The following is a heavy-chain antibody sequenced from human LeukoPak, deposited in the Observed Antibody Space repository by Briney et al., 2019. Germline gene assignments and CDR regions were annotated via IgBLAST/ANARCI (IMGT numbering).Heavy chain of an antibody. CDR1: GYTFTGYY. D-gene: IGHD6-19*01. Sequence: ASVKVSCKASGYTFTGYYMHGVRQAPGQGLEWMGWINPNSGGTNYAQKFQGRVTMTRDTSISTAYMELSRLRSDDTAVYYCARVPISVATSTFDYWGQGTLVTVSS. V-gene: IGHV1-2*02. CDR2: INPNSGGT. CDR3: ARVPISVATSTFDY. J-gene: IGHJ4*02.